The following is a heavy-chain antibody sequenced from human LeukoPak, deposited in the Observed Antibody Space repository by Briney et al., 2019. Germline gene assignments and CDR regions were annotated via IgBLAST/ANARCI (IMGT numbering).Heavy chain of an antibody. CDR3: ARRVGWPTTTYYYMDV. J-gene: IGHJ6*03. CDR2: IYHSGST. D-gene: IGHD6-19*01. Sequence: PSETLSLTCSVSGGSITDFYWAWIRQSPGKGLEYIGYIYHSGSTNYNPSLKSRVTLSLDTSSNNFFLKMTSLSASDAAVYYCARRVGWPTTTYYYMDVWGKGTTVTIS. CDR1: GGSITDFY. V-gene: IGHV4-59*01.